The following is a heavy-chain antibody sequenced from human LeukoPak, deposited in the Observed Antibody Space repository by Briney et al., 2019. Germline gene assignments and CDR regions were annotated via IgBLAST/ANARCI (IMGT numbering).Heavy chain of an antibody. CDR3: ARELFSGIRRLDY. CDR1: GFTFSSYA. Sequence: RSGGSLRLSCAASGFTFSSYAMHWVRQAPGKGLEWVAVISYDGSNKYYADSVKGRFTISRDNSKNTLYLQMNSLRAEDTAVYYCARELFSGIRRLDYWGQGTLVTVSS. V-gene: IGHV3-30-3*01. CDR2: ISYDGSNK. D-gene: IGHD1-1*01. J-gene: IGHJ4*02.